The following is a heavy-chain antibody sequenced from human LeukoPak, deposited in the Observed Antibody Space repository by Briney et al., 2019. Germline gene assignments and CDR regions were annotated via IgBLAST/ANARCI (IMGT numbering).Heavy chain of an antibody. CDR3: AKDVERLDYFDY. CDR2: MSYEGTNR. CDR1: GFTFSSYG. J-gene: IGHJ4*02. V-gene: IGHV3-30*18. Sequence: GRSLRLSCAASGFTFSSYGMHWVRQAPGKGLERVAVMSYEGTNRYYADSVKGRFTISRDNSKNTLYLLMNSLRAEDTAVYYCAKDVERLDYFDYWGQGTLVTVSS. D-gene: IGHD3-9*01.